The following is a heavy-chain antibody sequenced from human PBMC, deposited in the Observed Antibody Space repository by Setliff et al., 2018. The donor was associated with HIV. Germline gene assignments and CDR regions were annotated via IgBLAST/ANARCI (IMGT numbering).Heavy chain of an antibody. V-gene: IGHV3-7*04. J-gene: IGHJ4*02. Sequence: GGSLRLSCAVSGFTFSGYWMTWVRQAPGKGLEWVASINPGGSEKWYVDSVKGRFTVSGDNTKNSLYLQMNSLRAEDTAVYYCERGGGYWGQGTMVTVSS. CDR2: INPGGSEK. D-gene: IGHD2-15*01. CDR3: ERGGGY. CDR1: GFTFSGYW.